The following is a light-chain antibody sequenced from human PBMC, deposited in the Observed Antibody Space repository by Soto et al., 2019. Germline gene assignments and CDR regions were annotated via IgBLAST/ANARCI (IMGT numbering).Light chain of an antibody. Sequence: QSVLTQPPSVSGAPGQRVTISCTGSSSNIGAGYGVHWYQQLPGTAPKLLIYTNNNRPSGVPDRFSGSKSGTSASLAITGLLAEDEADYHCQSYDSSLSGWVFGGGTKVTVL. CDR3: QSYDSSLSGWV. J-gene: IGLJ3*02. V-gene: IGLV1-40*01. CDR1: SSNIGAGYG. CDR2: TNN.